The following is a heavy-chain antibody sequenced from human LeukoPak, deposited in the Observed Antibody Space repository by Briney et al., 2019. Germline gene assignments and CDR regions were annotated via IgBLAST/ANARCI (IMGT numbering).Heavy chain of an antibody. V-gene: IGHV4-59*01. CDR1: GGSISSYY. D-gene: IGHD5-24*01. J-gene: IGHJ4*02. Sequence: PSETLSLTCTVSGGSISSYYWSWIRQPPGKGLEWIGYIYYSGSTNYNPSLKSRVTISVDTSKNQFSLKLSSVIAADTAVYYCARGDGYNGVDYFDYWGQGTLVTVSS. CDR2: IYYSGST. CDR3: ARGDGYNGVDYFDY.